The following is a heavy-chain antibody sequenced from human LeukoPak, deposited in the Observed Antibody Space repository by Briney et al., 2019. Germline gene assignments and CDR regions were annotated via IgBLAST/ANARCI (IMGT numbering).Heavy chain of an antibody. D-gene: IGHD1-26*01. CDR3: ARDRSSGTLDDAFDI. CDR1: GFTFSSYS. J-gene: IGHJ3*02. CDR2: ISSSSSYI. Sequence: GSLRLSCAASGFTFSSYSMNWVRQAPGKGLECVSSISSSSSYIYYADSVKGRFTISRDNAKNSLYLQMNSLRAEDTAVYYCARDRSSGTLDDAFDIWGQGTMVTVSS. V-gene: IGHV3-21*01.